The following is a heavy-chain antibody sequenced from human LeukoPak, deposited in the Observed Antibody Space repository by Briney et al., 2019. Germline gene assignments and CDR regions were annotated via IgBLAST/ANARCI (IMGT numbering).Heavy chain of an antibody. V-gene: IGHV4-34*01. CDR1: GGSFSGYY. J-gene: IGHJ4*02. CDR2: INHSGST. Sequence: PSETLSLTCAVYGGSFSGYYWSWIRQPPGKGREWIGEINHSGSTNYNPSLKSRVTISVDTSKNQFSLKLSSVTAADTAVYYCAREEYDSSGYSDSWGQGTLVTVSS. D-gene: IGHD3-22*01. CDR3: AREEYDSSGYSDS.